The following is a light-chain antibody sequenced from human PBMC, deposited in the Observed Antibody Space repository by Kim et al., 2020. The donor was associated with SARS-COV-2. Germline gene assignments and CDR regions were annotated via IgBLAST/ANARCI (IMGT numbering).Light chain of an antibody. Sequence: SSELTQDPAVSVALGQTVRITCQGDSLRSYYASWYQQKSGQAPVLVIYGKNNRPLGIPDRFSGSSSGNTASLTITGAQAEDEADYYCNSRDSSGSHKVFGRGTQLTVL. CDR3: NSRDSSGSHKV. CDR2: GKN. V-gene: IGLV3-19*01. J-gene: IGLJ2*01. CDR1: SLRSYY.